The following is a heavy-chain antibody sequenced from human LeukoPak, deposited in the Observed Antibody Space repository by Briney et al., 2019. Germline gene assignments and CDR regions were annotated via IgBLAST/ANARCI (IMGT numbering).Heavy chain of an antibody. CDR3: TTVSPYGDYLYYSDF. Sequence: PGGSLRLSCVASGITLSNAWMTWVRQAPGKGLEWVGRIESKIDGGRTDYAAAVKGRFTISRDDSKNILFLHMNGLNTEDTAVYYCTTVSPYGDYLYYSDFWGLGTLVTVSS. J-gene: IGHJ4*02. V-gene: IGHV3-15*04. CDR2: IESKIDGGRT. CDR1: GITLSNAW. D-gene: IGHD4-17*01.